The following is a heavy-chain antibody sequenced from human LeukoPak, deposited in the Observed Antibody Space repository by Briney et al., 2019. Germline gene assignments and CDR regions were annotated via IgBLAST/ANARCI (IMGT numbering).Heavy chain of an antibody. J-gene: IGHJ4*02. Sequence: GGSLRLSCEASGFTFDDYAMHWVRQAPGKGLEWVSGISWNSGSIGYADSVKGRFTISRDNPKNSLYLQMNSLRAEGTALYYCAKERGYLIDGGADYWGQGTLVTVSS. V-gene: IGHV3-9*01. CDR1: GFTFDDYA. CDR2: ISWNSGSI. D-gene: IGHD3-16*01. CDR3: AKERGYLIDGGADY.